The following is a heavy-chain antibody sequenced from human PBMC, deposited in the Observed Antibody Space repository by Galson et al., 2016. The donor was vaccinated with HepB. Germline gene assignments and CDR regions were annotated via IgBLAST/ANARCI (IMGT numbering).Heavy chain of an antibody. CDR3: AKDIGGGDGGDGSYYYYYYVMDV. Sequence: SLRLSCAASGFTFDDYAMHWVRQAPGKGLEWVSGISWNSGSIGYADSVKGRFTISRDNAKNSLYLQMNSLRAEDTALYYCAKDIGGGDGGDGSYYYYYYVMDVWGQGPTFTVSS. J-gene: IGHJ6*02. CDR2: ISWNSGSI. V-gene: IGHV3-9*01. CDR1: GFTFDDYA. D-gene: IGHD4-23*01.